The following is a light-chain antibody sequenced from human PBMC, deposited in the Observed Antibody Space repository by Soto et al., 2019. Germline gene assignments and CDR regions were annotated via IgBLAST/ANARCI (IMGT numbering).Light chain of an antibody. V-gene: IGKV1-12*01. J-gene: IGKJ4*01. CDR1: QGISSW. Sequence: DLEMTQSPSSLSASVGDRVTITCRASQGISSWLAWYQQKPGQAPKVLIYATSTLQSGVPSRFSGSGSGIDFTLTISNLQPEDIAIYYCQQTSSFPLTFGGGTKVEI. CDR2: ATS. CDR3: QQTSSFPLT.